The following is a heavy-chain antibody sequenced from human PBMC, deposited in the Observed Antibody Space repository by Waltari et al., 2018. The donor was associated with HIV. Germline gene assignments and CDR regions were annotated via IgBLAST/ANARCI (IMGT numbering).Heavy chain of an antibody. Sequence: QVTLKESGPVLVKPTETLTLTCTVSGFSLNTPTMGVSWLRQSPGKAPAWLAHIFSNDQKTYSTALQHRLTISKDAYRSQVVLTMTNMDPLDTATYYCARIPSSGCGGACYTDFWGQGILVTVSS. CDR2: IFSNDQK. CDR3: ARIPSSGCGGACYTDF. V-gene: IGHV2-26*01. D-gene: IGHD2-21*02. J-gene: IGHJ4*02. CDR1: GFSLNTPTMG.